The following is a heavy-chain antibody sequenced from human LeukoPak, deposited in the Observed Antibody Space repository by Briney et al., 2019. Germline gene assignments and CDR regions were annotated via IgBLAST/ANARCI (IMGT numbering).Heavy chain of an antibody. V-gene: IGHV3-21*01. D-gene: IGHD1-26*01. CDR3: ARVQGWELIRANAFDI. CDR1: GFTFSSYA. J-gene: IGHJ3*02. CDR2: ISFSGGYT. Sequence: GGSLRLSCAASGFTFSSYAMSWVRQPPGKGLDWVSTISFSGGYTYYADSVKGRFTISRDNAKNSLYLQMNSLRAEDTAVYYCARVQGWELIRANAFDIWGQGTMVTVSS.